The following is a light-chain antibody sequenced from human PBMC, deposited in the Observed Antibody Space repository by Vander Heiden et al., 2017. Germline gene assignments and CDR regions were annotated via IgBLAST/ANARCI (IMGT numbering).Light chain of an antibody. CDR2: DAS. J-gene: IGKJ2*01. Sequence: DIQMTQSPSSLSASVGDRVTITCQASQGISNYLNWYQQKPGKAPKLLIYDASSLQGAVTSRFSGTGTETAFTITISNLQPIALATCHCHENHRSLFGEGTKLEIK. CDR1: QGISNY. CDR3: HENHRSL. V-gene: IGKV1-39*01.